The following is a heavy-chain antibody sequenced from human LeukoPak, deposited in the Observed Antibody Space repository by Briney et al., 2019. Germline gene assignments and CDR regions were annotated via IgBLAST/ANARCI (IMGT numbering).Heavy chain of an antibody. CDR3: ATSKDYGDY. V-gene: IGHV3-74*03. CDR1: GFTFSSYW. Sequence: GGSLRLSCVASGFTFSSYWMHWVRQAPGKGLVWVSRINSDGSSTKCADSVKGRFTISRDNAKNTLYLQMNSLRAEDTAVYYCATSKDYGDYAGQGTLVTVSS. J-gene: IGHJ4*02. CDR2: INSDGSST.